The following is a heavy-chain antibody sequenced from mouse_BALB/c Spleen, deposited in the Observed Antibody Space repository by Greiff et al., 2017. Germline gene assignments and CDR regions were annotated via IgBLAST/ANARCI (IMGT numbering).Heavy chain of an antibody. D-gene: IGHD2-10*02. V-gene: IGHV5-12-1*01. J-gene: IGHJ2*01. CDR3: ARHGRYGNYGDY. CDR1: GFAFSSYD. Sequence: EVKLVESGGGLVKPGGSLKLSCAASGFAFSSYDMSWVRQTPEKRLEWVAYISSGGGSTYYPDTVKGRFTISRDNAKNTLYLQMSSLKSEDTAMYYCARHGRYGNYGDYWGQGTTLTVSS. CDR2: ISSGGGST.